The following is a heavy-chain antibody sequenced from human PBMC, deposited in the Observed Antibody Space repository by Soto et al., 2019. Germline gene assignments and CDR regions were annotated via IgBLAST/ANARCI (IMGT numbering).Heavy chain of an antibody. CDR1: GFTFSSYA. Sequence: EVQLLESGGGLVQPGGSLRLSCAASGFTFSSYAMSWVRQAPGKGLEWVSAISGSGGSTYYADPVKGRFTISRDNCKNTLYLQMNSLRVEDTAVYYCAKTGTARGDYVDYWGQGTLVTVSS. J-gene: IGHJ4*02. CDR3: AKTGTARGDYVDY. V-gene: IGHV3-23*01. CDR2: ISGSGGST.